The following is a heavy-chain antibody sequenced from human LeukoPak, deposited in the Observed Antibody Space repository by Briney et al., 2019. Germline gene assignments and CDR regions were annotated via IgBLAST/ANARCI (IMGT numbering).Heavy chain of an antibody. CDR2: IKQDGSEK. CDR1: GFTFSSYE. D-gene: IGHD3-16*02. CDR3: ARFSYDYVWGSYRYKGGFDY. Sequence: PGGSLRLSCAASGFTFSSYEMSWVRQAPGKGLEWVANIKQDGSEKYYVDSVKGRFTISRDNAKNSLYLQMNSLRAEDTAVYYCARFSYDYVWGSYRYKGGFDYWGQGTLVTVSS. J-gene: IGHJ4*02. V-gene: IGHV3-7*01.